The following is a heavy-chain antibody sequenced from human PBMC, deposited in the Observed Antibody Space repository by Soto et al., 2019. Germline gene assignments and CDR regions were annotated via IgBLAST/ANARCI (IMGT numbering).Heavy chain of an antibody. D-gene: IGHD1-7*01. CDR1: GFSLSTSGMC. CDR3: ARVTGTRTFFDQ. CDR2: IDWDDDK. Sequence: SGPTLVNPTQTLTLTCTFSGFSLSTSGMCVSWIRQPPGKALEWLARIDWDDDKYYSTSLKTRLTISKNTSKNQVVLTMTNMEPADTATYYCARVTGTRTFFDQWGQGTLVTVSS. V-gene: IGHV2-70*11. J-gene: IGHJ4*02.